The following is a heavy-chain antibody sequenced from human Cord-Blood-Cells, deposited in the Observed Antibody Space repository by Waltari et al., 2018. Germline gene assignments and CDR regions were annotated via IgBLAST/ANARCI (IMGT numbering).Heavy chain of an antibody. CDR2: ISAYNGNT. CDR1: GYTFTSYG. CDR3: ARVRLADYYGSGNKNIFYYYYMDV. D-gene: IGHD3-10*01. J-gene: IGHJ6*03. V-gene: IGHV1-18*04. Sequence: QVQLVQSGAEVKKPGASVKVSCKASGYTFTSYGISWVRQAPGQGLEWMGWISAYNGNTNYAQKLQGRVTMTTDTSTSTAYMELRSLRSDDTAVYYCARVRLADYYGSGNKNIFYYYYMDVWGKGTTVTVSS.